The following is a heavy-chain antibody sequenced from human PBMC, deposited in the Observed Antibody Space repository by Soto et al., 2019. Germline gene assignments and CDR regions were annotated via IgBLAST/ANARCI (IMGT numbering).Heavy chain of an antibody. Sequence: QVQLQESGPGLVKPSQTLSLTCTVSGGHINSGDSYWTWIRQPPGKGLEWIGYIYSSGSTYYNPSLKSRVTISIGTSKIQFSLKLSSVTAADTAVYYCARDGFFGRSGYFDYWGHGTRVIVSS. CDR3: ARDGFFGRSGYFDY. V-gene: IGHV4-30-4*01. D-gene: IGHD3-3*01. CDR1: GGHINSGDSY. J-gene: IGHJ4*01. CDR2: IYSSGST.